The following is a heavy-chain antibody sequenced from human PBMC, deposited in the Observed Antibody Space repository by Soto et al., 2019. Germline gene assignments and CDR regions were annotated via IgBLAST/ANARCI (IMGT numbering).Heavy chain of an antibody. Sequence: QVQLVQSGAEVKKPGASVKVSCKASGYTFTTYGISWVRQAPGQGLEWMGWISAYNGNTDYAQKFQDRLTMTTDPSTNTAYMALRSLRSDDTAVYYCLRAHDSGSLGYRGQGTLVPVSS. CDR1: GYTFTTYG. CDR3: LRAHDSGSLGY. CDR2: ISAYNGNT. V-gene: IGHV1-18*01. D-gene: IGHD3-10*01. J-gene: IGHJ4*02.